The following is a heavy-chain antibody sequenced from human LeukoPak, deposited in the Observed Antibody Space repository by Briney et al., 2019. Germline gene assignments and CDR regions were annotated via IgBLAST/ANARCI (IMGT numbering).Heavy chain of an antibody. D-gene: IGHD2-2*01. J-gene: IGHJ4*02. CDR3: ARGPGAAAPRPFDY. CDR1: GGTFSSYA. V-gene: IGHV1-69*01. CDR2: IIPIFGTA. Sequence: SVKVSCKASGGTFSSYAISWVRQAPGQGLEWMGGIIPIFGTANYAQKFQGRVTITADESTSTTYMELSSLRSEDTAVYYCARGPGAAAPRPFDYWGQGTLVTVSS.